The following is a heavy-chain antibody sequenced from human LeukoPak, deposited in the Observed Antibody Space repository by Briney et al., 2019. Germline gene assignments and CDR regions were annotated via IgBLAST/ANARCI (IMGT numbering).Heavy chain of an antibody. J-gene: IGHJ5*02. D-gene: IGHD2-15*01. Sequence: SQTLSLTCTVSGGSISSGGYYWSWIRQHPGKCLEWVGYIYYSGSTYYNPSLKSRVTISVDTSKNQFSLKLSSVTAADTAVYYCARDVGYCSGGSCYRFDPWGQGTLVTVSS. CDR3: ARDVGYCSGGSCYRFDP. CDR1: GGSISSGGYY. V-gene: IGHV4-31*03. CDR2: IYYSGST.